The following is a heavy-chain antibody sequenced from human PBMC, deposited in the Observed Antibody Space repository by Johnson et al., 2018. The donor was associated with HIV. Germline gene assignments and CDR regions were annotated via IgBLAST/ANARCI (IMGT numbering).Heavy chain of an antibody. D-gene: IGHD1-26*01. J-gene: IGHJ3*02. Sequence: QVQLVESGGGLVQPGGSLRLSCAASGFTFSSYWMSWVRQAPGKGLEWVAVISYDGSNKYYADSVKGRFTISRDNSKNTLYLQMNSLRAEDTALYYCAKDTTSDLGGNYYASSSDAYDMWGQGTMVTVSS. CDR3: AKDTTSDLGGNYYASSSDAYDM. CDR2: ISYDGSNK. CDR1: GFTFSSYW. V-gene: IGHV3-30*18.